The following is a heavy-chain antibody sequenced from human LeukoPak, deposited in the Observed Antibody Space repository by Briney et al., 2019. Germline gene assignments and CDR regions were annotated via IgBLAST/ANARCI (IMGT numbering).Heavy chain of an antibody. Sequence: GGSLRLSCTASGFTLSSYAMSWVRQAPGKGLECVSGVSGSGSSTYYADSVKGRFTISRDDSKNTLYVKMNSLRAEDTAVYYCAKGDCFSPTVPTLDYWGQGTLVTVP. CDR3: AKGDCFSPTVPTLDY. V-gene: IGHV3-23*01. J-gene: IGHJ4*02. CDR2: VSGSGSST. CDR1: GFTLSSYA. D-gene: IGHD4-17*01.